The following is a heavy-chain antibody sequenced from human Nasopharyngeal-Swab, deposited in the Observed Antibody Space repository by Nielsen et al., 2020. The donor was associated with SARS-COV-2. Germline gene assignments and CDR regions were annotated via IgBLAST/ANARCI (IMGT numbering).Heavy chain of an antibody. Sequence: GGSLRLSCTVSGFTFSSYGMHWVRQAPGKGLEWVAVIWYDGSYKYYGDSVKGRFTISRDNSKNTLYLEMNNLRVEDTAVYYCARDRVGWLQLSPDAFDIWGQGTMV. CDR2: IWYDGSYK. CDR1: GFTFSSYG. V-gene: IGHV3-33*01. J-gene: IGHJ3*02. CDR3: ARDRVGWLQLSPDAFDI. D-gene: IGHD5-24*01.